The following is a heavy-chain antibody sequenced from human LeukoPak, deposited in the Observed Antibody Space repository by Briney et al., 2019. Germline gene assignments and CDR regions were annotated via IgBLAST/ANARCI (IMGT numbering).Heavy chain of an antibody. CDR1: GHSFTTHW. D-gene: IGHD6-19*01. CDR3: ARQQWSERYFNL. CDR2: IYPGDSDT. Sequence: GESLKISCKGSGHSFTTHWIGCVRQMPGKGLEWMGVIYPGDSDTRYSPSFPGEVTISADKSVSTAYLQWISLKASDSAIYYCARQQWSERYFNLWGRGTLVTVSS. J-gene: IGHJ2*01. V-gene: IGHV5-51*01.